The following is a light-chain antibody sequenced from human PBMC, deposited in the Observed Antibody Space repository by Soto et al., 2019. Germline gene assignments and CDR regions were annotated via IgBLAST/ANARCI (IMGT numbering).Light chain of an antibody. CDR3: QQYGSSPTWT. V-gene: IGKV3-20*01. Sequence: EIVLTQSPGTLSLSTGERATLSCRASQSVSSSCLAWYQQKPGQAPRLLIYGASSRATGIPDRFSGSGSGTDFTLTISRLEPEDFAVYNCQQYGSSPTWTFGQGTKVEIK. J-gene: IGKJ1*01. CDR1: QSVSSSC. CDR2: GAS.